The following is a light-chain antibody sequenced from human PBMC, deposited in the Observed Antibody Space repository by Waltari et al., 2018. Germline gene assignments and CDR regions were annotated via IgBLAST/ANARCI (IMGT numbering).Light chain of an antibody. CDR2: DTS. CDR3: QQRSTWPWT. CDR1: QGVSRY. Sequence: EIVLTQSPATLSLSPGERATLSCRASQGVSRYLAWYQQKPGRAPRLLIYDTSNRATGIPARFSGSGPGPDFTLTISSLEPEDFAVYYCQQRSTWPWTFGQGTKVEIK. J-gene: IGKJ1*01. V-gene: IGKV3D-11*01.